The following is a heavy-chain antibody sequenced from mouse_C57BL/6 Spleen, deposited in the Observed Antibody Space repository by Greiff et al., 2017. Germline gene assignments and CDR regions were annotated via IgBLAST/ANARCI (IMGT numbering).Heavy chain of an antibody. V-gene: IGHV1-81*01. D-gene: IGHD2-4*01. CDR1: GYTFTSYG. CDR3: AFYDYDVSWFAY. J-gene: IGHJ3*01. CDR2: IYPRSGNT. Sequence: QVQLQQSGAELARPGASVKLSCKASGYTFTSYGISWVKQRTGQGLEWIGEIYPRSGNTYYNEKFKGKATLTADKSSSTAYMELRSLTSEDSAVYFCAFYDYDVSWFAYWGQGTLVTVSA.